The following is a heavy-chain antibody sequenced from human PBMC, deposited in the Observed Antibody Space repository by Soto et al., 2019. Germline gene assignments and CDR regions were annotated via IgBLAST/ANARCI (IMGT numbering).Heavy chain of an antibody. CDR2: MWNDGTNR. CDR1: GFTFKTYA. V-gene: IGHV3-33*01. J-gene: IGHJ4*02. D-gene: IGHD5-18*01. CDR3: ARDLGGSYGPFDY. Sequence: QVQLVESGGGVVQPGRSLRLSCAASGFTFKTYAMDWVRQAPGKGLEWVAVMWNDGTNRYYAESVKGRFIMSRDTSKNMLFLQMNSLRADDTAVYYCARDLGGSYGPFDYWGQVTLVTV.